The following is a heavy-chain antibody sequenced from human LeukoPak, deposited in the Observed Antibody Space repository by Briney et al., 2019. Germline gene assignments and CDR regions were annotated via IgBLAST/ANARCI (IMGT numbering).Heavy chain of an antibody. V-gene: IGHV1-24*01. CDR3: ATGSADYYYYYMDV. Sequence: GASVKVSCKLSGYTLTELSMHWVRQAPGKGLDWMGGFDPEDGETIYAQKFQGRVTMTEDTSTDTAYMELSSLRSEDTAVYYCATGSADYYYYYMDVWGKGTTVTASS. CDR2: FDPEDGET. CDR1: GYTLTELS. D-gene: IGHD3-10*01. J-gene: IGHJ6*03.